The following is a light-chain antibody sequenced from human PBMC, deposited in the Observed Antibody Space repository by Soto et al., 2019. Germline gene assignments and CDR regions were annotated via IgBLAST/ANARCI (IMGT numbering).Light chain of an antibody. Sequence: EIVLKQSPATLSLSPEERATLSCRASQSVSSYLAWYQQKPGQAPRLLIYGISKRATDIPDRFSGSGSGTEFTLTISSLQPEDFATYYCLQDYNYPRTFGQGTKVE. V-gene: IGKV3-11*01. J-gene: IGKJ1*01. CDR1: QSVSSY. CDR3: LQDYNYPRT. CDR2: GIS.